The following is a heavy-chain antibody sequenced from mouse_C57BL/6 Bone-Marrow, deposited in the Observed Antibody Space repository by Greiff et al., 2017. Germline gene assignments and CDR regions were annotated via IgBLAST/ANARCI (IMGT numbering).Heavy chain of an antibody. J-gene: IGHJ2*01. Sequence: DVMLVESGGGLVQPGGSLSLSCAASGFTFTDYYMSWVRQPPGKALEWLGFIRNKANGYTTEYSASVKGRFTISRDNFQSSLYLQMNALRAEDSATYYCSRYTPDGYYPYWGQGTTLTVSS. V-gene: IGHV7-3*01. D-gene: IGHD2-3*01. CDR1: GFTFTDYY. CDR2: IRNKANGYTT. CDR3: SRYTPDGYYPY.